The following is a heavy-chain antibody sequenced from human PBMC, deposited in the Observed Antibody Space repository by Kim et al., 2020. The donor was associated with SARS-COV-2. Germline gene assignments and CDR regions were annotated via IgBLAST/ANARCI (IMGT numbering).Heavy chain of an antibody. D-gene: IGHD2-2*01. V-gene: IGHV4-31*03. CDR3: TRVDVRVPALSSAFGV. CDR2: ISNSGTT. J-gene: IGHJ3*01. CDR1: GGSINTGGYY. Sequence: SETLSLTCTVSGGSINTGGYYWAWVRQQTGKGLVWVAYISNSGTTYYSPPLKGRPHISMNTSTNQYSLNLSSVTAADTAIYYCTRVDVRVPALSSAFGV.